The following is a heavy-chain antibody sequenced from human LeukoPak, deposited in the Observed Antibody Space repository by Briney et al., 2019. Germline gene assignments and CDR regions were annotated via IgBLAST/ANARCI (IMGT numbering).Heavy chain of an antibody. CDR2: IKSKTNGGTT. Sequence: GGSLRLSCAASGFIFNNAWMSWVRQAPGKGLEWVGRIKSKTNGGTTDYAAPVKGRFTISRDDSKNTLYLQMNSLKTEDTAVYYCTTCLLDYSFDYWGQGTLVTVSS. J-gene: IGHJ4*02. V-gene: IGHV3-15*01. CDR3: TTCLLDYSFDY. D-gene: IGHD1-1*01. CDR1: GFIFNNAW.